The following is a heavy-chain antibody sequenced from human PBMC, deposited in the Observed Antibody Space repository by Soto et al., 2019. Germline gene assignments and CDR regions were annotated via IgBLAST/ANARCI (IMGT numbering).Heavy chain of an antibody. CDR1: GYSFSSFW. J-gene: IGHJ6*02. CDR2: IDPSDSYI. V-gene: IGHV5-10-1*01. D-gene: IGHD1-7*01. Sequence: PGESLKISCEGSGYSFSSFWISWVRQMPGKGLEWVGRIDPSDSYINYSPSFQGRVTISADKSSSTAYLQWSSLEASDTGMYYCAKRGWNYEADHYYYAMDVWGQGTTVTVSS. CDR3: AKRGWNYEADHYYYAMDV.